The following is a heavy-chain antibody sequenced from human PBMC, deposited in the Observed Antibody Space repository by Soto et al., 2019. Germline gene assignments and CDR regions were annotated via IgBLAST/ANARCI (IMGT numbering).Heavy chain of an antibody. J-gene: IGHJ6*02. CDR1: GGTFSSYA. CDR3: ARGGYISTWANLLDRSGLDV. D-gene: IGHD3-3*02. V-gene: IGHV1-69*06. CDR2: IVPLFRTT. Sequence: QVQLVQSGAEAKKPGSSVKVSCKTSGGTFSSYAISWVRQAPGQGLEWMGGIVPLFRTTNYAQKFQGRVTISADTCTYIVYMELSALRSADTAVYYCARGGYISTWANLLDRSGLDVWGQRTTVTVSS.